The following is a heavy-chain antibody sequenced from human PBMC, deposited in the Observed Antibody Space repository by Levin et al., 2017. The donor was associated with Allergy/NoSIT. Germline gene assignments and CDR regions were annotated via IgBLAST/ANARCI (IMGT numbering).Heavy chain of an antibody. J-gene: IGHJ3*02. V-gene: IGHV4-4*02. CDR3: ARGDPRAGDYDRRADAFDI. D-gene: IGHD4-17*01. CDR2: IYHSGST. Sequence: SSETLSLTCAVSGGSISSSNWWSWVRQPPGKGLEWIGEIYHSGSTNYNPSLKSRVTISVDKSKNQFSLKLSSVTAADTAVYYCARGDPRAGDYDRRADAFDIWGQGTMVTVSS. CDR1: GGSISSSNW.